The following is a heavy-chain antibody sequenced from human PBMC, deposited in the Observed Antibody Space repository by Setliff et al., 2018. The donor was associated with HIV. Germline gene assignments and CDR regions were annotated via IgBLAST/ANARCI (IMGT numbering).Heavy chain of an antibody. CDR2: ISSGSTHI. CDR1: GFTFSSSA. V-gene: IGHV3-21*06. D-gene: IGHD3-9*01. J-gene: IGHJ6*02. CDR3: ARGGKLQYFDWPSYAMDV. Sequence: PGESLKISCAASGFTFSSSAMSWVRQAPGKGLEWVSSISSGSTHIFSADSLKGRFTISRDNGKNSLYLQMNSLRAEDTAVYYCARGGKLQYFDWPSYAMDVWGQGTTVTVSS.